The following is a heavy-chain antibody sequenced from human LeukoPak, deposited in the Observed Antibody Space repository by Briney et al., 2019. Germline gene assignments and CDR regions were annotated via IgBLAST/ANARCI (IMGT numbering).Heavy chain of an antibody. CDR1: GFSITTTGMG. CDR2: HYWNDSK. V-gene: IGHV2-5*01. Sequence: ESGPTLVNPTKTGTLAWTFSGFSITTTGMGGGWIRRPPGEALEGLAVHYWNDSKRYNRSLKNRLTITKDTSKNQVVLIMTNMDPMDTATYYCAHSPSYPISGVAYKHNWLDPWGQGILVTVSS. CDR3: AHSPSYPISGVAYKHNWLDP. D-gene: IGHD3-3*01. J-gene: IGHJ5*02.